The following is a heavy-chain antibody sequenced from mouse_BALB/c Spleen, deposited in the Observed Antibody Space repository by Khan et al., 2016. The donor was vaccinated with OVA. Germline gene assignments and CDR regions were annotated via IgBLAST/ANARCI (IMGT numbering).Heavy chain of an antibody. D-gene: IGHD2-4*01. Sequence: LQQSGPGLVQPSQSLSITCTVSGFSLTNYSVHWVRQSPGKGLEWLGVIWSAGSTDYNAAFISRLTIRKDNSRSQVFFKMNSLQPNDTAIYYCARRGYDYGRGALFAYWGQGTLVTVSA. V-gene: IGHV2-2*02. CDR2: IWSAGST. J-gene: IGHJ3*01. CDR1: GFSLTNYS. CDR3: ARRGYDYGRGALFAY.